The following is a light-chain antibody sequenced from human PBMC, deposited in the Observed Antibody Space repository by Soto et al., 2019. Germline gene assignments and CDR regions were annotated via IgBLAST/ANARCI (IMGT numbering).Light chain of an antibody. V-gene: IGKV1-5*03. CDR3: QHYNSYSEA. J-gene: IGKJ1*01. CDR1: QTISSS. Sequence: DVHMTQSPSTLSGSVGYTFTIICGASQTISSSLEWYQQKPGKAPKLLIYKASTLKSGVPSRFSGSGSGTEFTLTISSLQPDDFETYYCQHYNSYSEAFGQGTKVDIK. CDR2: KAS.